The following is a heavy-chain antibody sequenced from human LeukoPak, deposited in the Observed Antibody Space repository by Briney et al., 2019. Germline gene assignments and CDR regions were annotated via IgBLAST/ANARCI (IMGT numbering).Heavy chain of an antibody. CDR3: ARGLGSAWYFDL. Sequence: SETLSLTCTVSGGSISSYYWSWIRQPPGKGLEWIGYIYYSGSTNYNPSLKSRVTISVDTSKNQFSLKLGSVTAADTVVYYCARGLGSAWYFDLWGRGTLVTVSS. D-gene: IGHD7-27*01. J-gene: IGHJ2*01. CDR1: GGSISSYY. CDR2: IYYSGST. V-gene: IGHV4-59*01.